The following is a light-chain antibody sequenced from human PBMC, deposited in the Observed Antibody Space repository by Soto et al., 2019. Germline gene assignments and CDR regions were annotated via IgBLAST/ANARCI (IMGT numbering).Light chain of an antibody. CDR2: DAS. Sequence: IQLTQSPSSLSASVGDRVTITCRASRGISSALAWYQQKPGKAPKLLIYDASTLESGVPSRFSGSGSGTDFTLTISSLQPEDFATYYCQQFNSYPITFGQGTRLEIK. CDR1: RGISSA. J-gene: IGKJ5*01. V-gene: IGKV1-13*02. CDR3: QQFNSYPIT.